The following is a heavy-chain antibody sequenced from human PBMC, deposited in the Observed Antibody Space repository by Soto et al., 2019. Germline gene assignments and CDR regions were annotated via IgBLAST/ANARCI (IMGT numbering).Heavy chain of an antibody. V-gene: IGHV1-2*02. CDR2: INPNSGGT. CDR1: GYTFTGYY. Sequence: ASVKVSCKASGYTFTGYYMHWVRQAPGQGLEWMGWINPNSGGTNYADSVKGRITINADTATNHVSLQLNSVTPEDTAVYYCARVFLNGEFGFDRWGQGTQVTVSS. J-gene: IGHJ4*02. D-gene: IGHD3-10*01. CDR3: ARVFLNGEFGFDR.